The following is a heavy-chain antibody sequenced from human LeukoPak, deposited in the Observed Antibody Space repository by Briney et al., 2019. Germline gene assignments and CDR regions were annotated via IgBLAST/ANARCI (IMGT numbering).Heavy chain of an antibody. CDR1: GFAFSNFA. V-gene: IGHV3-23*01. Sequence: PGGSLRHPCAASGFAFSNFAMSWVRQAPGKGLEWVSAMSGSGYYTYYVESVKGRFTISRDNSKNTLYLHMNSLRADDTAVYYCAKMEGQRLYDYCMDVWGRGTTVTVPS. J-gene: IGHJ6*03. CDR3: AKMEGQRLYDYCMDV. D-gene: IGHD3-3*01. CDR2: MSGSGYYT.